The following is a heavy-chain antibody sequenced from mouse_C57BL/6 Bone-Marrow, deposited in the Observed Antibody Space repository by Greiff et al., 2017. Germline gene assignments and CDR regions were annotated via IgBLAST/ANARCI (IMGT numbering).Heavy chain of an antibody. CDR3: ARWTRYDYEGAPWFAY. J-gene: IGHJ3*01. Sequence: QVQLQQSGAELMKPGASVKLSCKATGYTFTGYWIEWVKQRPGHGLEWIGEILPGSGSTNYNEKFKGKATFTADTSSNTAYMQLSSLTTEDSAIYYCARWTRYDYEGAPWFAYWGQGTLVTVSA. CDR2: ILPGSGST. D-gene: IGHD2-4*01. V-gene: IGHV1-9*01. CDR1: GYTFTGYW.